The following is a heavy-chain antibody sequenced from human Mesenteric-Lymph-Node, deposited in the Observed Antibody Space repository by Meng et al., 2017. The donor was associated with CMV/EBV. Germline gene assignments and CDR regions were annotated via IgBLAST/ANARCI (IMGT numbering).Heavy chain of an antibody. D-gene: IGHD2-15*01. CDR2: MNPNSGNT. CDR1: GYTFTSYD. CDR3: AALRYCSGGSCHTWFDP. J-gene: IGHJ5*02. V-gene: IGHV1-8*01. Sequence: ASVKVSCKASGYTFTSYDINWVRQATGQGLEWMGWMNPNSGNTGYAQKFQGRVTMTRNTSISTAYMELSSLSSEDTAVYYCAALRYCSGGSCHTWFDPWGQGTLVTVSS.